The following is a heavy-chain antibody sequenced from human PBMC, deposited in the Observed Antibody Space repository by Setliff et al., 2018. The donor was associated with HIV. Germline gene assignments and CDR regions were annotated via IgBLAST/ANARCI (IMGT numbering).Heavy chain of an antibody. J-gene: IGHJ3*02. CDR3: ARVPRITTLRNAFDI. CDR1: DESFSGYY. V-gene: IGHV4-34*01. CDR2: VNHSGNT. D-gene: IGHD3-3*01. Sequence: SETLSLTCAVYDESFSGYYWTWIRQPPGKGLEWTGEVNHSGNTNYNPSLKSRVTISADTSKNQFSLKLTSVTAADTAIYYCARVPRITTLRNAFDIWGQGTMVTVSS.